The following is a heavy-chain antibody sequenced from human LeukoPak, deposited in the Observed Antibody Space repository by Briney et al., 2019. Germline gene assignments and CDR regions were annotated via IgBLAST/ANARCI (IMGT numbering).Heavy chain of an antibody. Sequence: GASVKVSCKGSGYTLTELSMHWVRQAPGKGLEWMGSFNPEDDETIYAQKFQGRVTMTEDTSTDTAYMELSSLRSEDTAMYYCATESRSYYYGLDVWGQGTTVTVSS. V-gene: IGHV1-24*01. J-gene: IGHJ6*02. CDR3: ATESRSYYYGLDV. CDR2: FNPEDDET. CDR1: GYTLTELS.